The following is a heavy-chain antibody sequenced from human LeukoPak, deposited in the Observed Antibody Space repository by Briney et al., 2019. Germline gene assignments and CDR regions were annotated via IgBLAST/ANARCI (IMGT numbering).Heavy chain of an antibody. CDR2: MWYDGSNK. CDR3: AREEYDILTGLGY. D-gene: IGHD3-9*01. J-gene: IGHJ4*02. Sequence: PGGSLRLSCAASGFTFSSYGMHWVRQAPGKGLEWVAVMWYDGSNKYYADSVKGRLTISRENSKNTLYLQMNSLRAEDTAVYYCAREEYDILTGLGYWGQGTLVTVSS. CDR1: GFTFSSYG. V-gene: IGHV3-33*01.